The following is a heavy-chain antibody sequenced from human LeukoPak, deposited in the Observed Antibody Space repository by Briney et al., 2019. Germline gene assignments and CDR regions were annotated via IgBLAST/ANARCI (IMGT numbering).Heavy chain of an antibody. Sequence: GSLRLSCAASGFTFSSYAMSWVRQAAGKGLEWVSNISGSGGRTYYADSVKGRFTISRDNSKNTLYLQMNSLGAEDTAVYYCARVLVVVTGNYMDVWGKGTTVTISS. J-gene: IGHJ6*03. CDR3: ARVLVVVTGNYMDV. D-gene: IGHD2-21*02. CDR1: GFTFSSYA. V-gene: IGHV3-23*01. CDR2: ISGSGGRT.